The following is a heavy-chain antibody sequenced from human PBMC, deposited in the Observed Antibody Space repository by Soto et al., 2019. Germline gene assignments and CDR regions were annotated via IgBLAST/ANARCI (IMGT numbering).Heavy chain of an antibody. CDR2: IYPGDSDT. CDR1: GYSFTTSW. CDR3: ARQEGTTWYPDS. V-gene: IGHV5-51*01. D-gene: IGHD6-13*01. Sequence: GASLKISCKGSGYSFTTSWIAWVRQKPGKGLEWMGIIYPGDSDTRYSPSFQGQVTISADKFISTAYLQWSSLKASDTAMYYCARQEGTTWYPDSWGQGTLVTVSS. J-gene: IGHJ4*02.